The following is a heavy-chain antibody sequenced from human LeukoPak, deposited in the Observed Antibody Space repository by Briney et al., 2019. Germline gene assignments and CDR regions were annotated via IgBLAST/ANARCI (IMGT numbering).Heavy chain of an antibody. Sequence: SETLSLTCTVSGGSISSYYWSWIRQPPGKGLEWIGHIYYSGSTNYNPSLKSRVTISIDTSKNQLSLRLSSVTAADTAVYYCARDTVPMTTVTSFDYWGQGTLVTVSS. CDR2: IYYSGST. V-gene: IGHV4-59*01. J-gene: IGHJ4*02. CDR1: GGSISSYY. D-gene: IGHD4-17*01. CDR3: ARDTVPMTTVTSFDY.